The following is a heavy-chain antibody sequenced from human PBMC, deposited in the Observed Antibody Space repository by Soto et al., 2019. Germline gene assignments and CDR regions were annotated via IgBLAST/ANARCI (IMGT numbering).Heavy chain of an antibody. Sequence: GASVKVSCKASGGTFSTSSINWLRQAPGQRPEWMGNILPVFGTADYAQKFQGRVTMTRDTSTSTVYMELSSLRSEDTAVYYCARETAYCGGDCSPAYFQHWGQGTLVTVSS. CDR1: GGTFSTSS. D-gene: IGHD2-21*02. CDR2: ILPVFGTA. V-gene: IGHV1-69*05. CDR3: ARETAYCGGDCSPAYFQH. J-gene: IGHJ1*01.